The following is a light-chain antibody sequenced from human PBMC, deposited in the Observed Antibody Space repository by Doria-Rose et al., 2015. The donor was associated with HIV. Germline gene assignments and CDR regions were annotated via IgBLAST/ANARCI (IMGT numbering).Light chain of an antibody. V-gene: IGLV2-14*03. Sequence: GYTYVSWYQHHPGKVPKLVIYDVSTRPSGVSNRFSGSRSGNTASLTISGLQFEDEATYYCCSYTSSSTFVFGAGTKVTVL. CDR2: DVS. CDR1: GYTY. J-gene: IGLJ1*01. CDR3: CSYTSSSTFV.